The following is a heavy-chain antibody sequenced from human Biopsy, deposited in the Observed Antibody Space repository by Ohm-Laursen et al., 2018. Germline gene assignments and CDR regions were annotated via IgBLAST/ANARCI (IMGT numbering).Heavy chain of an antibody. V-gene: IGHV1-69*04. CDR3: AADADGYYTEFDY. J-gene: IGHJ4*02. CDR2: IVPVLGHL. Sequence: SVKVSCKASGGTSSNYAFSWVRQAPGQGLEWVGRIVPVLGHLNYAQRFQGRVSITADKSTSYVFMELSRLTSGDTAVYYCAADADGYYTEFDYWGPGTLVTVSS. D-gene: IGHD3-3*01. CDR1: GGTSSNYA.